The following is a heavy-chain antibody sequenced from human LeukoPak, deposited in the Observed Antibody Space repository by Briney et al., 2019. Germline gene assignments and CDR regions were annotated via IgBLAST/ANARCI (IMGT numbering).Heavy chain of an antibody. Sequence: PGGSLRLSCAASGFSLRSSDMNWIRQAPGKGLEWVGFISSEAYGGTPEYAASVKGRFTISRDDSKSIAYLQMNSLKTEDTAVYYCTRDQTPYYWGQGTLVTVSS. V-gene: IGHV3-49*03. J-gene: IGHJ4*02. CDR1: GFSLRSSD. CDR3: TRDQTPYY. CDR2: ISSEAYGGTP.